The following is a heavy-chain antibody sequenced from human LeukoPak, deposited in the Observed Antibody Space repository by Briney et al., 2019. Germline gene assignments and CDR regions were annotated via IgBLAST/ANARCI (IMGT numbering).Heavy chain of an antibody. CDR2: IRSKAYGGTT. D-gene: IGHD6-19*01. CDR3: TRVSSGWYYYYYYMDI. CDR1: GFTFGDYA. J-gene: IGHJ6*03. Sequence: GGSLRLSCTASGFTFGDYAMSWFLQAPAKRLEWVGVIRSKAYGGTTEYAASVKGRFTISRDDSKSIAYLQMNSLKTEDTAVYYCTRVSSGWYYYYYYMDIWGKGTTVTVSS. V-gene: IGHV3-49*03.